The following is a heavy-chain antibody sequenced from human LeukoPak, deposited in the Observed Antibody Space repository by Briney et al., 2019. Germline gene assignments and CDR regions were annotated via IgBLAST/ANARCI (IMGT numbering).Heavy chain of an antibody. CDR2: LNPNSGNA. J-gene: IGHJ5*02. V-gene: IGHV1-8*03. CDR1: GYIFTTYD. CDR3: ARRKFLGWFDP. Sequence: ASVKVSCKASGYIFTTYDIGWVRQATGQGLEWMGWLNPNSGNAGYAQKFQGRVTISRNTSISTAYMVLSSLRSDDTAIYYCARRKFLGWFDPWGQGTLVTVSS. D-gene: IGHD7-27*01.